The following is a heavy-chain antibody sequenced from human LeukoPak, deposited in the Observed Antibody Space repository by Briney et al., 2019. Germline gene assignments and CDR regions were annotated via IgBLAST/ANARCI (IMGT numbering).Heavy chain of an antibody. D-gene: IGHD3-22*01. CDR1: GFTFSSYW. J-gene: IGHJ4*02. CDR3: ARGVPTQDYYDNSAFPGQYYFDY. Sequence: GGSLRLSCAASGFTFSSYWMSWVRQAPGKGLEWVANIKQDGSEKYYVDFVKGRFTISRDNAKNSLYLQMNSLRSEDTAVYYCARGVPTQDYYDNSAFPGQYYFDYWGQGTLVTVSS. V-gene: IGHV3-7*03. CDR2: IKQDGSEK.